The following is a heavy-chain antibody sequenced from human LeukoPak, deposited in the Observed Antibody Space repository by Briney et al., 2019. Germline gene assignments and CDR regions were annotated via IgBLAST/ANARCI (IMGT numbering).Heavy chain of an antibody. CDR1: GGSISSYY. D-gene: IGHD3-22*01. V-gene: IGHV4-4*07. J-gene: IGHJ1*01. Sequence: SETLSLTCTVSGGSISSYYWSWIRQRAGKGLEWIGRIYTSGSTNYNPSLKSRVTISVDKSKNQFSLKLSSVTAADTAVYYCVGSGYYYAEYFQHWGQGTLVTVSS. CDR2: IYTSGST. CDR3: VGSGYYYAEYFQH.